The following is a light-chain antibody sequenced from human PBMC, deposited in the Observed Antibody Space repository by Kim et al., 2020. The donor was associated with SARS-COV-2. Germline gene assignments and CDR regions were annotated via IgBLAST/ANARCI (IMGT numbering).Light chain of an antibody. CDR3: QQANSFPLT. CDR2: LAS. J-gene: IGKJ4*01. Sequence: DIQMTQSPSSVSASVGDRVTITCRASRDISIYLAWYKQKPGKAPELLIYLASDLQRGVPSRFSGSGSGTDFTLTITNLQPDDFATYYCQQANSFPLTFGGGTKVDIK. V-gene: IGKV1-12*01. CDR1: RDISIY.